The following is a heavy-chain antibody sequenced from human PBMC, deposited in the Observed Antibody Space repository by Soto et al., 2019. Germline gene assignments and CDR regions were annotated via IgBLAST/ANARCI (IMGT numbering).Heavy chain of an antibody. V-gene: IGHV4-31*03. CDR2: IYYSGST. CDR3: ARLIVNYVWGSYRYYFDY. Sequence: QVQLQESGPGLVKPSQTLSLTCTVSGGSISSGGYYWSWIRQHPGKGLEWIGYIYYSGSTYYNPSLQSRVTISVDTSKNQFSLKLSSVTAADTAVYYCARLIVNYVWGSYRYYFDYWGQGTLVTVSS. D-gene: IGHD3-16*02. J-gene: IGHJ4*02. CDR1: GGSISSGGYY.